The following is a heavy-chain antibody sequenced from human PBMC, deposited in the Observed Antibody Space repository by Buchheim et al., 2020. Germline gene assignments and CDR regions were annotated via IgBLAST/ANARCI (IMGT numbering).Heavy chain of an antibody. J-gene: IGHJ4*02. CDR3: ARDMEWTAARVIGFNY. CDR2: ISSSSSYI. CDR1: GFTFSSYS. Sequence: EVQLVESGGGLVKPGGSLRLSCAASGFTFSSYSMNWVRQAPGKGLEWVSSISSSSSYIYYADSVKGRFTISRDNAKNSLYLQMNSLRAEDTAVYYWARDMEWTAARVIGFNYWGQGTL. D-gene: IGHD5-18*01. V-gene: IGHV3-21*01.